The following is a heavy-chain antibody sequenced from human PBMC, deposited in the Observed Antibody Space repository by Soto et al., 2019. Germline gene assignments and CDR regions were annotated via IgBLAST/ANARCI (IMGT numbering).Heavy chain of an antibody. CDR2: INHSGST. CDR3: ARYSSGWYGYFQH. J-gene: IGHJ1*01. CDR1: GGSFSGYY. D-gene: IGHD6-19*01. V-gene: IGHV4-34*01. Sequence: ASETLSLTCAVYGGSFSGYYWSWIRQPPGKGLEWIGEINHSGSTNYNPSLKSRVTISVDTSKNQFSLKLSSVTAADTAVYYCARYSSGWYGYFQHWGQGTLVTVSS.